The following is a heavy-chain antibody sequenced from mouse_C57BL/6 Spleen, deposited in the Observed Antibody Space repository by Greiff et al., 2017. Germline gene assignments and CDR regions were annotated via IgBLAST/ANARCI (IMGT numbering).Heavy chain of an antibody. CDR3: ARYYDYDTAVFVAY. J-gene: IGHJ3*01. CDR1: GYSFSSSW. V-gene: IGHV1-82*01. CDR2: IYPGDGDT. D-gene: IGHD2-4*01. Sequence: VQLQQSGPELVKPGASVKISCKASGYSFSSSWMNWVKQRPGKGLEWIGRIYPGDGDTNYNGKFKGKATLTADKSSSTAYMQLSSLTSEDSAVYCCARYYDYDTAVFVAYWGQGTLVTVSA.